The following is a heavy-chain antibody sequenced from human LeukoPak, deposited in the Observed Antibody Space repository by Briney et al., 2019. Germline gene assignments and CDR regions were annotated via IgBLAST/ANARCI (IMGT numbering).Heavy chain of an antibody. CDR3: ARGVYIAAAQYGY. D-gene: IGHD6-13*01. CDR2: IYYSGTT. V-gene: IGHV4-59*01. J-gene: IGHJ4*02. Sequence: PSETLSLTCTVSGGSFSSYYWSWIRQPPGKGLEWIGYIYYSGTTNYNPSLKSRVTISVDTSKNQFSLKLSSVTAADTAVYYCARGVYIAAAQYGYWGQGTLVTVSS. CDR1: GGSFSSYY.